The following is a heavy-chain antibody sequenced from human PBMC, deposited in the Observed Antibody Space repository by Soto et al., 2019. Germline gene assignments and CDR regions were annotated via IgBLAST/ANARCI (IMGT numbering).Heavy chain of an antibody. D-gene: IGHD1-26*01. Sequence: QLQLQESGPGLVKPSETLSLTCTVSGGSISSSSYYWGWIRQPPGKGLEWIGSIYYSGSTYYNPSRKSRVTISVDTSKNQFSLKLSSVTAADTAVYYCARLPSSGGATGYWGQGTLVTVSS. CDR3: ARLPSSGGATGY. J-gene: IGHJ4*02. CDR2: IYYSGST. V-gene: IGHV4-39*01. CDR1: GGSISSSSYY.